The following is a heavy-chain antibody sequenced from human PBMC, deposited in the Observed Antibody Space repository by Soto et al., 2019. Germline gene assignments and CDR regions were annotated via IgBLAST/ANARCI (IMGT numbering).Heavy chain of an antibody. CDR1: GYSFVSYW. CDR3: AKTDGYEVEY. CDR2: IYPGDSDT. D-gene: IGHD5-18*01. J-gene: IGHJ4*02. Sequence: REESLKSSCKGSGYSFVSYWIAWVRQMPGKGLEWMGSIYPGDSDTTYSPSIQGQVTISADKSSTTVYLQWNTLKASDTAMYYCAKTDGYEVEYWGQGTQVTVSS. V-gene: IGHV5-51*01.